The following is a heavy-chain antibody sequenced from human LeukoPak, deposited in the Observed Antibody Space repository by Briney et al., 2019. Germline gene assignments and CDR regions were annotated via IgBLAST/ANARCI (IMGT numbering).Heavy chain of an antibody. CDR3: ARVGYSYDIGLGAFDI. Sequence: PSETLSLTCTVSGGSVSSGSYYWSWIRQPPGKGLEWIGYIYYSGSTNHNPSLKSRVTISVDTSKNQCSLKLSSVTAADTAVYYCARVGYSYDIGLGAFDIWGQGTMVTVSS. J-gene: IGHJ3*02. D-gene: IGHD5-18*01. CDR1: GGSVSSGSYY. CDR2: IYYSGST. V-gene: IGHV4-61*01.